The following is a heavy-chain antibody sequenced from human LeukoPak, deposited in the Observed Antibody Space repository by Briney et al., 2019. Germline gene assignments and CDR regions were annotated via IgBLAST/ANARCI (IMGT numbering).Heavy chain of an antibody. CDR2: PYYSGST. CDR3: ARAAHSGAYYPFDY. J-gene: IGHJ4*02. Sequence: SETLSLTCTVSGGSIFTSTYYWAWIRQPPGKGLEWIGSPYYSGSTYYNPSLQSRVTMSIDTSKNQFSLKLTSVTAADTAVYYCARAAHSGAYYPFDYWGQGTLVTVSS. CDR1: GGSIFTSTYY. V-gene: IGHV4-39*07. D-gene: IGHD3-22*01.